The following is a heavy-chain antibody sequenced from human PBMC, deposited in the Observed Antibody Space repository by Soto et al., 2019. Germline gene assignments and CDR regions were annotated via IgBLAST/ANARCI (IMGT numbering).Heavy chain of an antibody. V-gene: IGHV1-3*01. D-gene: IGHD3-22*01. Sequence: QVQLVQSGTEVKKPGASVKVSCKASGYRFTHYVIHWVRQAPGQSLEWMGWIGAGDGKTYYSQNFQGRVTITKDTPASTAYMELSSLISEDTAVYYCVRDYASDSGVHLDFWGQGTLVTVSS. J-gene: IGHJ4*02. CDR3: VRDYASDSGVHLDF. CDR2: IGAGDGKT. CDR1: GYRFTHYV.